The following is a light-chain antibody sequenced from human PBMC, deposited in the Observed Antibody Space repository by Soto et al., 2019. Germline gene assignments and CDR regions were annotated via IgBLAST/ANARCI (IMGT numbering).Light chain of an antibody. J-gene: IGKJ1*01. Sequence: EIVLTQSPATLSLSPGERATLSCRASQSVGNNLAWYQQKPGQAPRLLIYGASTRATGIPARFSGSGSGTEFTLTISSLQSEDFAVYYCHQSNDWWTFGQGTKVDIK. CDR1: QSVGNN. V-gene: IGKV3-15*01. CDR2: GAS. CDR3: HQSNDWWT.